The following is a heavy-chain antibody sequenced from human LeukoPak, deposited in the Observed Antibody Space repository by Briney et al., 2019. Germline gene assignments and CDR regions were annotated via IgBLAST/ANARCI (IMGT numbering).Heavy chain of an antibody. CDR3: ARVVTMVRGVIISVPDYGMDV. CDR1: GGSISCGDYY. J-gene: IGHJ6*04. D-gene: IGHD3-10*01. V-gene: IGHV4-30-4*01. Sequence: PSQTLSLTCTVSGGSISCGDYYWSWIRQPPGKGLEWIGYIYYSGSTYYNPSLKSRVTISVDTSKNQFSLKLSSVTAADTAVYYCARVVTMVRGVIISVPDYGMDVWGKGTTVTVSS. CDR2: IYYSGST.